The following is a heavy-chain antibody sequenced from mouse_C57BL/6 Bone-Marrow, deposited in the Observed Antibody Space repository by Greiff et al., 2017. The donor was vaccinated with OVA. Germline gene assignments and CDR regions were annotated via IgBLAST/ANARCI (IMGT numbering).Heavy chain of an antibody. J-gene: IGHJ3*01. CDR1: GYTFTSYW. Sequence: EVQLQQPGAELVKPGASVKLSCKASGYTFTSYWMHWVKQRPGRGLEWIGRIDPENGDTEYASKFQGKATITADTSSNTAYLQLSSLTSEDTAVYYCTLLLLRSFAYWGQGTLVTVSA. CDR2: IDPENGDT. D-gene: IGHD1-1*01. CDR3: TLLLLRSFAY. V-gene: IGHV14-4*01.